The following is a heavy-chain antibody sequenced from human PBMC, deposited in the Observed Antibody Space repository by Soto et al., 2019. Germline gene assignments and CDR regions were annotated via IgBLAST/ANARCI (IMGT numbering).Heavy chain of an antibody. V-gene: IGHV4-34*01. CDR1: GQSFSGHC. CDR2: INESGST. J-gene: IGHJ4*02. Sequence: QVQLQQWGAGLVKPSETLSLSCAVYGQSFSGHCWAWIRQPPGKGLEWIGEINESGSTYYNPSLKSRVTISTDTSKNQFSRKLSSVSAADTAAYFCARGSGIVALPGELEDVKYDYWGQGTLVNVSS. D-gene: IGHD1-1*01. CDR3: ARGSGIVALPGELEDVKYDY.